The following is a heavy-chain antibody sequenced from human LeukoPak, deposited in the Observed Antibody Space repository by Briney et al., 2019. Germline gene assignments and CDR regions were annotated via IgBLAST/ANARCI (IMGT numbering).Heavy chain of an antibody. Sequence: GRSVTLSCAACVFTFSGYAMDWVGQATGKWLEWVALISYDGSDKYYAASVQRRFTISRDNSKNTLYLQMNTMRADDTAVYYCAKSLRGTGLDAFDIWGQGTMVTVSS. CDR2: ISYDGSDK. CDR1: VFTFSGYA. J-gene: IGHJ3*02. D-gene: IGHD1-1*01. V-gene: IGHV3-30*18. CDR3: AKSLRGTGLDAFDI.